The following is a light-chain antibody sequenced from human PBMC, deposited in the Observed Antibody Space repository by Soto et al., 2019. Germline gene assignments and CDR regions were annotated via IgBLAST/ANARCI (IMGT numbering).Light chain of an antibody. CDR3: QQYDYLPREVT. V-gene: IGKV1-33*01. CDR2: DAS. CDR1: QDISNY. Sequence: DIQMTQSPSSLSASVGDRVTITCQASQDISNYLNWYQQKPGKAPKLLIYDASNLETGVPSRFSGSGSGTDFTFTISSLQPEDIATYYCQQYDYLPREVTFGPGTKVDIK. J-gene: IGKJ3*01.